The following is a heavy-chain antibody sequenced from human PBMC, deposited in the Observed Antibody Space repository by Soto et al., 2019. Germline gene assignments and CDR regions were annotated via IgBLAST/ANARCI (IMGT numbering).Heavy chain of an antibody. V-gene: IGHV1-18*01. CDR1: GYTFTSYG. CDR2: ISAYNGNT. Sequence: QVQLVQSGAEVKKPGASVKVSCKASGYTFTSYGISWVRQAPGQGLEWMGWISAYNGNTNYAQKLQGRVTMTTDTSTSTADMELRSLRSDDTAVYYCARLNCGGDCYSLAGYYYGMDVWGQGTTVTVSS. J-gene: IGHJ6*02. CDR3: ARLNCGGDCYSLAGYYYGMDV. D-gene: IGHD2-21*02.